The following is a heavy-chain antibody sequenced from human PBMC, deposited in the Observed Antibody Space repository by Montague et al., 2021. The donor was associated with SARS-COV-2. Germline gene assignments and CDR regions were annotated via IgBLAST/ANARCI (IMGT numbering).Heavy chain of an antibody. D-gene: IGHD3-9*01. Sequence: TLSLTCTVSGGSVSSDSYYWSWIRQPPGKGLEWIGYFYYSGSTNYNPSLKSRVTISVDTPKNQFSLKLTSVTAADTAVYFCARVYYDISAMDVWGQGTTVIVSS. J-gene: IGHJ6*02. CDR1: GGSVSSDSYY. V-gene: IGHV4-61*01. CDR3: ARVYYDISAMDV. CDR2: FYYSGST.